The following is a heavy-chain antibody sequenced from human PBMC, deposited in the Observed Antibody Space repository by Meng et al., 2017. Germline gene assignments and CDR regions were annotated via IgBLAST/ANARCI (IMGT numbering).Heavy chain of an antibody. CDR3: ARAPLGNSWYATSFGY. Sequence: ASVKVSCKASGYTFTGYYMHWVRQAPGQGLEWMGWINPNSGGTNYAQKFQGRVTMTRDTSISTAYMELSRLRSDDTAVYYCARAPLGNSWYATSFGYWGQGTLVTVSS. CDR2: INPNSGGT. CDR1: GYTFTGYY. J-gene: IGHJ4*02. D-gene: IGHD6-13*01. V-gene: IGHV1-2*02.